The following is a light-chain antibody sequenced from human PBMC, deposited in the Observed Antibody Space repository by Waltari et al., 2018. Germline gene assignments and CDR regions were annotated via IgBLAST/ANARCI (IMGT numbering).Light chain of an antibody. CDR1: SLRSLY. CDR2: GKN. Sequence: SSELTQDPAVSVALGQTVRITCQGDSLRSLYASWYQQKPGQAPVLVIYGKNNRPSGIPDRFSGSSSGNTASLTITGAQAEDEADYYCNSRDSSGNHHVVFGGGTKLTVL. CDR3: NSRDSSGNHHVV. J-gene: IGLJ2*01. V-gene: IGLV3-19*01.